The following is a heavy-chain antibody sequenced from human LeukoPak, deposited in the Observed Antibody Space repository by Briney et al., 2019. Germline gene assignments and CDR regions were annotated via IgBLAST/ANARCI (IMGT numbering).Heavy chain of an antibody. D-gene: IGHD6-19*01. V-gene: IGHV1-69*06. CDR1: GGTFNSHA. Sequence: VSCKTSGGTFNSHAINWVRQAPGQGLEWMGRFIPFFGTSSYAQKFQGRLTITADRSTGTAYIEMGSLTSEDTAIYYCARDKGEVAGTFDSWGQGTLITVSS. CDR3: ARDKGEVAGTFDS. CDR2: FIPFFGTS. J-gene: IGHJ4*02.